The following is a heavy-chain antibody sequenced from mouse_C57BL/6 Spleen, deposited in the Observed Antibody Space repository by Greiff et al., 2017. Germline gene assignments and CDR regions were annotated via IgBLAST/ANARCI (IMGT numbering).Heavy chain of an antibody. CDR2: INPSSGYT. Sequence: QVQLQQSGAELAKPGASVKLSCKASGYTFTSYWMHWVKQRPGQGLEWIGYINPSSGYTKYNQKFKDKATLTADKSSSTAYMQLSSLPYEDSAVYYCAYYYGSSYWYFDVWGTGTTVTVAS. V-gene: IGHV1-7*01. CDR3: AYYYGSSYWYFDV. CDR1: GYTFTSYW. D-gene: IGHD1-1*01. J-gene: IGHJ1*03.